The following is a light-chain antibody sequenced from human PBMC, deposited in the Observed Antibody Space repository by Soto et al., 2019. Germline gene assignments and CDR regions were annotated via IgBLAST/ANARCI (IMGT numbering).Light chain of an antibody. V-gene: IGKV3-15*01. J-gene: IGKJ2*01. CDR1: QSVSSK. CDR2: GAF. CDR3: LQYSDWPFT. Sequence: EIVMTQSPATLSVSPGEGATLSCKASQSVSSKLAWYQQKPGQTPRVLIYGAFTRATGIPARFSGSGSGTEFTLTVSSLQSEVFAVYYCLQYSDWPFTFGHGAKLESK.